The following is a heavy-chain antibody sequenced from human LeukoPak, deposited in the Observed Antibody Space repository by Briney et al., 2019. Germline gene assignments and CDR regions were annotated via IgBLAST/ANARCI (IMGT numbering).Heavy chain of an antibody. CDR1: GFTFTDYA. CDR3: AKDNFGLVPYCFDS. D-gene: IGHD2-21*01. CDR2: IGGGGFNT. V-gene: IGHV3-23*01. J-gene: IGHJ4*02. Sequence: PGGSLRLSCVASGFTFTDYAMSWVRQAPGKGLEWVSSIGGGGFNTHYADSVKGRFSISRDTSTNTLYLEMNSLRADDSALYYCAKDNFGLVPYCFDSWGQGTVVTVSS.